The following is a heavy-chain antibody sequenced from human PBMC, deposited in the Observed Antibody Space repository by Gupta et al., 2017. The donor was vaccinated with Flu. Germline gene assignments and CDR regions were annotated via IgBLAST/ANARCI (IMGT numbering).Heavy chain of an antibody. J-gene: IGHJ4*02. CDR2: IKPDGSET. CDR3: ATRAWHRIVS. V-gene: IGHV3-7*01. D-gene: IGHD5-12*01. Sequence: MSWGRQAPGKGLEWVANIKPDGSETYYVDSLRGRFTISRDNAKSSLYLEMDTLRDEDTAVYYCATRAWHRIVSWGQGTLVTVSS.